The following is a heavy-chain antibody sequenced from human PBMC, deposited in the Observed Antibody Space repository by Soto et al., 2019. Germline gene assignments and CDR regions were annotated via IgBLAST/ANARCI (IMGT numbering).Heavy chain of an antibody. V-gene: IGHV3-23*01. J-gene: IGHJ5*02. CDR3: AGCTVDTIVTSGWCHYLDP. CDR1: GFTFSSSA. Sequence: EVQLLDSGGGLVQPGGSLRLSCAASGFTFSSSAMSWVRQAPGKGLEWVSAVSGSGGTTYYADSVRGRFTISRDNSKNTLYLQMNSLRAEDTAIYFCAGCTVDTIVTSGWCHYLDPWGQGTRVTVSS. D-gene: IGHD6-19*01. CDR2: VSGSGGTT.